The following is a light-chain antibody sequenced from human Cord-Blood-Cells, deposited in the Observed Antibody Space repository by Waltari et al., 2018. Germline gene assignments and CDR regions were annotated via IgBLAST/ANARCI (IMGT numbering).Light chain of an antibody. CDR1: QGISSY. J-gene: IGKJ3*01. CDR2: AAS. V-gene: IGKV1-9*01. Sequence: IKLTQSPSSLSASVGDRVTITCRASQGISSYLAWYQQKPGKAPKLLIYAASTLQSGVPSRFSGSGSGTDFTLTISSLQPEDFATYYCQQLNSLFTFGPGTKVDIK. CDR3: QQLNSLFT.